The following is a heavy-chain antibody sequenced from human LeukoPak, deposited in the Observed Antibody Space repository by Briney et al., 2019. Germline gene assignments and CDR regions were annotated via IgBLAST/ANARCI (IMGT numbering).Heavy chain of an antibody. V-gene: IGHV3-21*01. Sequence: GGSLRLSCSASGFTFSYYSMNWVRQAPGKGLEWVSSISSRSSYIYYEDSLKGRFTISRDNAKNSLYLQMTGLRVEGTAMYFCARDLGDIVLEPPSIHFDLWGRGTLVTVSS. D-gene: IGHD2-2*01. CDR1: GFTFSYYS. CDR2: ISSRSSYI. J-gene: IGHJ2*01. CDR3: ARDLGDIVLEPPSIHFDL.